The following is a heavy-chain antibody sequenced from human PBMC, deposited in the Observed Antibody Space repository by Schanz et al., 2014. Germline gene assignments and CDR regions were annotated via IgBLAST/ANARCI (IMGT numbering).Heavy chain of an antibody. CDR1: GGTFSSYT. CDR3: ASSGAGYSSSWDFDY. D-gene: IGHD6-13*01. J-gene: IGHJ4*02. V-gene: IGHV1-69*02. CDR2: IIAILGIA. Sequence: QVQLVQSEAEVKKPGSSVKVSCKASGGTFSSYTISWVRQAPGQGLEWMGRIIAILGIANYAQKFQGRVTITADKSTFTAYMDVSSLRSEDTAVYYCASSGAGYSSSWDFDYCGQGTLVTVSS.